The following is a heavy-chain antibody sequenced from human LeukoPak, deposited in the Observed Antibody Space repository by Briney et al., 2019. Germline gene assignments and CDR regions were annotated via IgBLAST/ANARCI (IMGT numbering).Heavy chain of an antibody. Sequence: GGSLRLFCAASGFTFSSYAMSWVRQAPGKGLEWVSAISGSGGSTYYADSVKGRFTISRDNSKNTLYLQMNSLRAEDTAVYYCAKDRWYCSGGSCPNYYYYYGMDVWGQGTTVTVSS. V-gene: IGHV3-23*01. CDR2: ISGSGGST. CDR3: AKDRWYCSGGSCPNYYYYYGMDV. D-gene: IGHD2-15*01. J-gene: IGHJ6*02. CDR1: GFTFSSYA.